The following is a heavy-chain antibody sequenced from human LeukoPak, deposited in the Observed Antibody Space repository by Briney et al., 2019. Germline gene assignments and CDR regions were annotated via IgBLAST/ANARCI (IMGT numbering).Heavy chain of an antibody. CDR2: ISAYNGNT. J-gene: IGHJ6*03. D-gene: IGHD1-26*01. V-gene: IGHV1-18*01. CDR1: GGTFSSYA. CDR3: ARDGLRIGGSYYYYYYYYMDV. Sequence: GASVKVSCKASGGTFSSYAISWVRQAPGQGLEWMGWISAYNGNTNYAQKLQGRVTMTTDTSTSTAYMELRSLRSDDTAVYYCARDGLRIGGSYYYYYYYYMDVWGKGTTVTISS.